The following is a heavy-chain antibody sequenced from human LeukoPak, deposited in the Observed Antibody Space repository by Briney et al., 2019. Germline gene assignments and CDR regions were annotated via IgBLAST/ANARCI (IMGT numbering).Heavy chain of an antibody. CDR2: INPSGGST. J-gene: IGHJ4*02. Sequence: GASVKVSCKASGYTFTSYYMHWVRQAPGQGLEWMGIINPSGGSTSYAQKFQGRVTMTRDMSTSTVYMELSSLRSEDTAVYYCARTSPGYYDSSGYGYWGQGTLVTVSS. CDR3: ARTSPGYYDSSGYGY. D-gene: IGHD3-22*01. CDR1: GYTFTSYY. V-gene: IGHV1-46*01.